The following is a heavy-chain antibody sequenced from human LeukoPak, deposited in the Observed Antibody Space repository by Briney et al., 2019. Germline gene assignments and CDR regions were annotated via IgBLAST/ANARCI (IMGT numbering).Heavy chain of an antibody. V-gene: IGHV3-30*02. CDR3: AKVSTGIAVEALDY. CDR2: IWYDGSNK. Sequence: GGSLRLSCAASGFTFSSYGMHWVRQAPGKGLEWVAVIWYDGSNKYYADSVKGRFTISRDNSKNTLYLQTNSLRAEDTAVYYCAKVSTGIAVEALDYWGQGTLVTVSS. CDR1: GFTFSSYG. D-gene: IGHD6-19*01. J-gene: IGHJ4*02.